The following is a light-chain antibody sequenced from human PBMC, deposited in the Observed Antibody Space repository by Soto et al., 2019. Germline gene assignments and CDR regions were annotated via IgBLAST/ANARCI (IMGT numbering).Light chain of an antibody. CDR3: QQRNNWPLCT. CDR1: QSIASY. Sequence: EIVLTQSPATLSLSPGERATLSCRASQSIASYLAWYQQKPGQAPRLLIYDASNRATGIPDRFSGSGSGTDFTLTIRSLEPEDFAVYYCQQRNNWPLCTFGQGTKLEIK. J-gene: IGKJ2*02. CDR2: DAS. V-gene: IGKV3-11*01.